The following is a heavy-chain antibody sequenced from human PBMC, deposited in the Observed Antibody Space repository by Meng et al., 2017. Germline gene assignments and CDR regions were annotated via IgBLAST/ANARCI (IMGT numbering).Heavy chain of an antibody. CDR2: IYWDDDK. CDR1: GFSLSSSGAG. J-gene: IGHJ4*02. Sequence: QITLKESGPTLVKPTQTLTLTCTFSGFSLSSSGAGVGWIRQPPGKALEWLALIYWDDDKWYSPSLKSRLTITKDTSKNQVVLTMTNMDPVDTATYYCAQGGAYFGFDYWGQGTLVTVSS. D-gene: IGHD3-9*01. CDR3: AQGGAYFGFDY. V-gene: IGHV2-5*02.